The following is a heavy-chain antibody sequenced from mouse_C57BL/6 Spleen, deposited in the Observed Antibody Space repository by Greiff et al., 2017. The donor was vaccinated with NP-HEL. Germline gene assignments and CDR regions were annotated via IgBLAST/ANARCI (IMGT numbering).Heavy chain of an antibody. CDR3: ARRAFSYWYFDV. V-gene: IGHV8-12*01. CDR2: IYWDDDK. CDR1: GFSLSTSGMG. Sequence: QVTLKECGPGILQSSQTLSLTCSFSGFSLSTSGMGVSWIRQPSGKGLEWLAHIYWDDDKRYNPFPKSRLTISKDTSRNQVFLKITSVDTSDTATYYCARRAFSYWYFDVWGTGTTVTVSS. J-gene: IGHJ1*03.